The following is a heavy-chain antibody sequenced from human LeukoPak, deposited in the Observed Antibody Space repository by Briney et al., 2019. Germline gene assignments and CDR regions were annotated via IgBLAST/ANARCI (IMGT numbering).Heavy chain of an antibody. CDR1: GFTFSSYT. Sequence: GGSLRLSCATSGFTFSSYTMNWVRQTPGKGLVWVSRIDGDGSSTNYADSVKGRFTISRDNAKNTLYLQMNSLRAEDTAVYYCARGYSGYFYYWGQGTLVTVSS. D-gene: IGHD5-12*01. V-gene: IGHV3-74*01. CDR3: ARGYSGYFYY. J-gene: IGHJ4*02. CDR2: IDGDGSST.